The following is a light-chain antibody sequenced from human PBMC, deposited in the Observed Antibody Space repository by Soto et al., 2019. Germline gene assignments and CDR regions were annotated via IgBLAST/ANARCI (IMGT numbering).Light chain of an antibody. V-gene: IGKV3-15*01. CDR1: QSVSTS. CDR3: QQHKDWPLT. J-gene: IGKJ4*01. Sequence: EIVMTQSPATLSVSPGETVTLSCRSSQSVSTSVAWYQQKPGQAPRLLIYAAFTRATAVPARFSGSGSGTEFAFTISGLQSESFAVYHCQQHKDWPLTFGGGTKVEMK. CDR2: AAF.